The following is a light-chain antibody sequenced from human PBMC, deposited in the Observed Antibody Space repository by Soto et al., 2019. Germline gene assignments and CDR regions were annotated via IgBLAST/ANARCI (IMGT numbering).Light chain of an antibody. V-gene: IGKV1-6*01. CDR2: AAS. CDR1: QGIRND. J-gene: IGKJ2*01. Sequence: AIQMTQSPSSLSASVGDRVTITCRASQGIRNDLAWYQQKPGKAPKLLIYAASSLQSGVSSRFSGSGSGTDFTPTISSLHPEDFATYYCLQDYNYPYTFGQGTKLEIK. CDR3: LQDYNYPYT.